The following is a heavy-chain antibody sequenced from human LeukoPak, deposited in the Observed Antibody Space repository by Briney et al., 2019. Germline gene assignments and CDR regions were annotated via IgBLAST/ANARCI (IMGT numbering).Heavy chain of an antibody. Sequence: GGSLRLSCAASGFTFDDYAMHWVRQAPGKGLEWVSLISWDGGSTYYADSVKGRFAISRDNSKNSLYLQMNSLRAEDTALYYCAKGSGGYSYGYLDYWGQGTLVTVSS. CDR3: AKGSGGYSYGYLDY. D-gene: IGHD5-18*01. J-gene: IGHJ4*02. CDR1: GFTFDDYA. V-gene: IGHV3-43D*03. CDR2: ISWDGGST.